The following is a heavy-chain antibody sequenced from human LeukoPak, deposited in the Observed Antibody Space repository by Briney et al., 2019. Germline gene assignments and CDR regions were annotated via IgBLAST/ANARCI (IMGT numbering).Heavy chain of an antibody. CDR1: GYTFTSYD. V-gene: IGHV1-8*01. Sequence: ASVKVSCKASGYTFTSYDINWVRQATGQGLEWMGWMNPNSGNTNYAQKFQGRVTMTRDTSISTAYMELSRLRSDDTAVYYCARDIRWLTRLPDYWGQGTLVTVSS. D-gene: IGHD2-15*01. CDR3: ARDIRWLTRLPDY. J-gene: IGHJ4*02. CDR2: MNPNSGNT.